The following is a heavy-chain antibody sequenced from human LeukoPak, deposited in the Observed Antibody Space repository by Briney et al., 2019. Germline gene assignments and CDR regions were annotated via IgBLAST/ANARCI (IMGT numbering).Heavy chain of an antibody. D-gene: IGHD3-22*01. J-gene: IGHJ3*02. CDR3: ANVYDSSGYSAFDI. CDR2: ISYDGSNK. CDR1: GFTFSDYY. V-gene: IGHV3-30*18. Sequence: GGSLRLSCAASGFTFSDYYMSWSRQAPGKGLEWVAVISYDGSNKYYADSVKGRFTISRGNSKNTLYLQMNSLRAEDTAVYYCANVYDSSGYSAFDIWGQGTMVTVSS.